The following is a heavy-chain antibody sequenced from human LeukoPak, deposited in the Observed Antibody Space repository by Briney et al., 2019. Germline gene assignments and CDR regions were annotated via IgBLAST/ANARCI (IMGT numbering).Heavy chain of an antibody. J-gene: IGHJ1*01. V-gene: IGHV3-23*01. CDR3: YGGNAEQ. D-gene: IGHD4/OR15-4a*01. CDR1: GFTFSSYA. CDR2: LSGSGSSI. Sequence: GGSLRLSCAASGFTFSSYAMSWVRQAAGKGLEWVSGLSGSGSSIYYADSVKGRFTISRDNAKNTVYLQMNSLRVEDMAVYYCYGGNAEQWGQGTLVTVSS.